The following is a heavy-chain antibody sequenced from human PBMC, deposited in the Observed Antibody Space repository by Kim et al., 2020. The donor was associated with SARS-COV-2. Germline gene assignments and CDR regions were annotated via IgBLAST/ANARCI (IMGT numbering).Heavy chain of an antibody. D-gene: IGHD5-12*01. CDR2: IWYDGSNK. Sequence: GGSLRLSCAASGFTFSSYGMHWVRQAPGKGLEWVAVIWYDGSNKYYADSVKGRFTISRDNSKNTLYLQMNSLRAEDTAVYYCARDLRAVATMTRGDPLSYWGQGTLVTVSS. CDR1: GFTFSSYG. V-gene: IGHV3-33*01. CDR3: ARDLRAVATMTRGDPLSY. J-gene: IGHJ4*02.